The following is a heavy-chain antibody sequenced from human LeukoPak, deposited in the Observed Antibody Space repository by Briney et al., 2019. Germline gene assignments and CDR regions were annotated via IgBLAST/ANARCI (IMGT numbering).Heavy chain of an antibody. CDR1: GFTFSRYG. CDR3: AKDHLPGIVVPDRDY. CDR2: ISGSGGTT. Sequence: GGSLRLSCAASGFTFSRYGMSWVRQAPGKGLEWDSAISGSGGTTYYADSVKGRFTISRDNSKNTLYLQINSLRAEDTAVYYCAKDHLPGIVVPDRDYWGQGTLVTVSS. J-gene: IGHJ4*02. D-gene: IGHD6-19*01. V-gene: IGHV3-23*01.